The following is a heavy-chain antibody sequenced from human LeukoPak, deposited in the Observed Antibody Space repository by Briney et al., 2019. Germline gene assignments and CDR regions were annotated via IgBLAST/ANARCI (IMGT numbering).Heavy chain of an antibody. CDR2: IIPIFGTA. CDR3: ARYSGYDYLRWFDP. CDR1: GGTFSSYA. Sequence: SVTVSCTASGGTFSSYAISWVRQAPGQGLEWMGGIIPIFGTANYAQKFQGRVTITADKSTSTAYMELSSLRSEDTAVYYCARYSGYDYLRWFDPWGQGTLVTVSS. J-gene: IGHJ5*02. V-gene: IGHV1-69*06. D-gene: IGHD5-12*01.